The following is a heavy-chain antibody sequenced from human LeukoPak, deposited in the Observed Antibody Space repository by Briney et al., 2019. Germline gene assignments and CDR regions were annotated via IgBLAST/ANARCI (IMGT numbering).Heavy chain of an antibody. J-gene: IGHJ4*02. CDR3: VRQWFF. D-gene: IGHD3-22*01. V-gene: IGHV4-39*01. Sequence: PSETLSLTCTVSGGSIRSSYYYWGWIHQPPGKGLEWIGSIYDSGSTYYNPSLKSRVTISVDTSKNQFSLKLTSVTAADTAIYYCVRQWFFWGQGTLVTVSS. CDR2: IYDSGST. CDR1: GGSIRSSYYY.